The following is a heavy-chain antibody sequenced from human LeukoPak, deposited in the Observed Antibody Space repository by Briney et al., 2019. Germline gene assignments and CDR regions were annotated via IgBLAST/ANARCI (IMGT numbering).Heavy chain of an antibody. Sequence: GASVTVSCKASGGTFSSYAMSWVRQAPGQGLEWMGRIIPIFGIANYAQKFQGRVTITADKSTSTAYMELSSLRSEDTAVYYCARDYSDRYNWFDPWGQGTLVTVSS. CDR3: ARDYSDRYNWFDP. CDR2: IIPIFGIA. CDR1: GGTFSSYA. V-gene: IGHV1-69*10. D-gene: IGHD4-11*01. J-gene: IGHJ5*02.